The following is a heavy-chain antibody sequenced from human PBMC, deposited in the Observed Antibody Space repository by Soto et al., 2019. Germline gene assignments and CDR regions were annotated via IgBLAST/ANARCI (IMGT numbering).Heavy chain of an antibody. CDR1: TFSMYS. J-gene: IGHJ5*02. D-gene: IGHD1-26*01. Sequence: EAQVVESGGGLVKPGGSLRLSCNFTFSMYSMNWVRQAPGKGLEWVASISSGSAFIKYADSVKGRFSISRDNAKNSVSLQMNSLRAEDTAMYYCTRDQGGSYDSWFDPWGRETLVTVSS. CDR2: ISSGSAFI. V-gene: IGHV3-21*01. CDR3: TRDQGGSYDSWFDP.